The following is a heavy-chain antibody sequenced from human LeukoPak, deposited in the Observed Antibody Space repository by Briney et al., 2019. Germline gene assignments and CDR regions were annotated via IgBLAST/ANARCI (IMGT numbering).Heavy chain of an antibody. CDR1: GFTVSSNY. CDR2: IYSGGST. J-gene: IGHJ4*02. D-gene: IGHD6-13*01. V-gene: IGHV3-53*04. Sequence: GGSLRLSCAASGFTVSSNYMSWVRQAPGKGLEWVSLIYSGGSTYYADSVKGRFTISRHNSENTLYLQMNSLRSEDTAVYYCATRGPAAGTGADYWGQGTLVTVSS. CDR3: ATRGPAAGTGADY.